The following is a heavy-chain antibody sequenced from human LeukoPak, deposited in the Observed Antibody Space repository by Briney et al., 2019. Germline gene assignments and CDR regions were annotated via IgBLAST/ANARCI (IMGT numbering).Heavy chain of an antibody. Sequence: PAGGSLRLSCAVPGFNLNSYAMHWGRQAPGKGLEWVAVIRHDEANSFYADSVQGRFTISRDTSKKLLYLQMNSLRVEDTAVYYCAKEYPPSSPLGELDSWGQGTLVTVSS. CDR1: GFNLNSYA. CDR3: AKEYPPSSPLGELDS. CDR2: IRHDEANS. D-gene: IGHD6-6*01. V-gene: IGHV3-30*02. J-gene: IGHJ4*02.